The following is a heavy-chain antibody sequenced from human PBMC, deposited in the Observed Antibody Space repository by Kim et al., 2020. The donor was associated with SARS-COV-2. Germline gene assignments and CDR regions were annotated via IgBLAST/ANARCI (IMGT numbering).Heavy chain of an antibody. D-gene: IGHD2-15*01. CDR1: GFTFSSYS. V-gene: IGHV3-21*01. CDR3: ARGRSCSGGSCYPPDY. Sequence: GGSLRHSCAASGFTFSSYSMNWVRQAPGKGLEWVSSISSSSSYIYYADSVKGRFTISRDNAKNSLYLQMNSLRAEDTAVYYCARGRSCSGGSCYPPDYWGQGTLVTVSS. CDR2: ISSSSSYI. J-gene: IGHJ4*02.